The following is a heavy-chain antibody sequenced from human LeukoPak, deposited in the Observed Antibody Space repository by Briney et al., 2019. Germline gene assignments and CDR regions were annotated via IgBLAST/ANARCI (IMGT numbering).Heavy chain of an antibody. V-gene: IGHV3-33*01. CDR2: IWYDGSNK. Sequence: GRSLRLSCAASGFTFSSYGMPWVRQAPGKGLEWVAVIWYDGSNKYYADSVKGRFTISRDNSKNTLYLQMNSLRAEDTAVYYCARDRLVRAIGWFDPWGQGTLVTVSS. CDR3: ARDRLVRAIGWFDP. J-gene: IGHJ5*02. CDR1: GFTFSSYG. D-gene: IGHD2-2*01.